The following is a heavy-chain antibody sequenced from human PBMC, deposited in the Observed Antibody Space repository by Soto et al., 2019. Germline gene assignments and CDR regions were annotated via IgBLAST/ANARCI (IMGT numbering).Heavy chain of an antibody. Sequence: GASVKVSCKASGYTFTNYGISWVRQAPGHGLEWMGWISGYNGNTHLAQKLQGRVTMTTDTPTNTAFMELRSLRSDDTAVYYCARDYDILTGYYMSHYYYYYGMDVWGQGTTVTVSS. D-gene: IGHD3-9*01. CDR3: ARDYDILTGYYMSHYYYYYGMDV. J-gene: IGHJ6*02. V-gene: IGHV1-18*01. CDR2: ISGYNGNT. CDR1: GYTFTNYG.